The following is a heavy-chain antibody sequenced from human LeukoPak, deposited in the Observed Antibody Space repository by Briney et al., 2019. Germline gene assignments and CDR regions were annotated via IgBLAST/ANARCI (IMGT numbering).Heavy chain of an antibody. J-gene: IGHJ4*02. CDR2: ISYDGSNK. V-gene: IGHV3-30-3*01. CDR1: GFTFSSYA. CDR3: AKDQRLVSFGVVAW. Sequence: PGGSLRLSCAASGFTFSSYAMHWVRQAPGKGLEWVAVISYDGSNKYYADSVKGRFTISRDNSKNTLYLQMNSLRTEDTAVYYCAKDQRLVSFGVVAWWGQGTLVTVSS. D-gene: IGHD3-3*01.